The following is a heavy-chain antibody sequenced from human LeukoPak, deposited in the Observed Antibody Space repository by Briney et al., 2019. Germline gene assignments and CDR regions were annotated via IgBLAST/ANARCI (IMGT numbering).Heavy chain of an antibody. CDR1: GFTFSHAW. Sequence: PGGSLRLSCVASGFTFSHAWMSWVRQAPGKGLEWVGRIKSKTDGGTTDYAAPVKGRFTISRDDSKIIAYLQMNSLKTEDTAVYYCIRDYYYYDHISAFDIWGQGTMVTVSS. V-gene: IGHV3-15*01. CDR3: IRDYYYYDHISAFDI. CDR2: IKSKTDGGTT. D-gene: IGHD3-22*01. J-gene: IGHJ3*02.